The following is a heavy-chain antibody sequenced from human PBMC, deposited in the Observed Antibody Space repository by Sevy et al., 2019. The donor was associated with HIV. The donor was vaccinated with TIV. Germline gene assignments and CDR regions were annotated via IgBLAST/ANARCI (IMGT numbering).Heavy chain of an antibody. V-gene: IGHV3-9*01. J-gene: IGHJ5*02. CDR1: GFTFDDYA. Sequence: GGSLRLSCAASGFTFDDYAMHWVRQAPGKGLEWVSGISWNSGSIGYADSVKGRFTISRDNAKNSLYLQMNSLRAEDTALYYCAKGGGYCISTSCYTGWFDPGAREPWSPSPQ. CDR3: AKGGGYCISTSCYTGWFDP. D-gene: IGHD2-2*02. CDR2: ISWNSGSI.